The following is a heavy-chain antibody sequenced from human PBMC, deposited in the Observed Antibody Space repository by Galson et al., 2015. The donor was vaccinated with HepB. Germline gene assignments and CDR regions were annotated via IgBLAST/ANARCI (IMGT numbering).Heavy chain of an antibody. CDR2: IYSGGST. CDR3: AREERSGSYFWAFDI. CDR1: GFTVSSNY. D-gene: IGHD1-26*01. Sequence: SLRLSCAASGFTVSSNYMSWVRQAPGKGLEWVSVIYSGGSTYYADSVKGRFTISRDNSKNTLYLQMNSLRAEDTAVYYCAREERSGSYFWAFDIWGQGTMVTVSS. V-gene: IGHV3-66*02. J-gene: IGHJ3*02.